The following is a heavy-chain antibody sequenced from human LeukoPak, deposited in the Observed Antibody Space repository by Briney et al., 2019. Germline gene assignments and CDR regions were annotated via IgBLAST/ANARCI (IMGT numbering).Heavy chain of an antibody. J-gene: IGHJ6*03. Sequence: SETLSLTCTVSGGSISSYYWSWIRQPPGHGLEWFGCIYYSGSTNSNPSLKSRVTILVDTTKNQFSLKLSSVTAADTAVYYCARGWYCSSTSCYPCYMDVWGKGTTVTASS. D-gene: IGHD2-2*01. CDR2: IYYSGST. CDR3: ARGWYCSSTSCYPCYMDV. V-gene: IGHV4-59*01. CDR1: GGSISSYY.